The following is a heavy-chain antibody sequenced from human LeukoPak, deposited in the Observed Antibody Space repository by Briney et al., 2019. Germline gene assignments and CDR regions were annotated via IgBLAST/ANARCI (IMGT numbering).Heavy chain of an antibody. CDR3: ARDGYSSGWRQGLDY. Sequence: GGSLRLSCAASGFTFSSYSMNWVRQAPGKGLVWVSRISSDGSSTSNADSVKGRFTISRDNAKNTLYLEMNSLRAEDTAVYYCARDGYSSGWRQGLDYWGQGTLVTVSS. J-gene: IGHJ4*02. V-gene: IGHV3-74*01. D-gene: IGHD6-19*01. CDR1: GFTFSSYS. CDR2: ISSDGSST.